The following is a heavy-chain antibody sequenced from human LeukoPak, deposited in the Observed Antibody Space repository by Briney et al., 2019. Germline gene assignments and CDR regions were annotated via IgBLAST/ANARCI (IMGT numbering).Heavy chain of an antibody. CDR3: ARKGRGYDILTGYSSLDY. D-gene: IGHD3-9*01. Sequence: GGSLRLSCASSGFTFSSYAMHWVRQAPGKGLEWVAVISYDGSNKYYADSVKGRFTISRDNSKNTLYLQMNSLRAEDTAVYYCARKGRGYDILTGYSSLDYWGQGTLVTVSS. V-gene: IGHV3-30-3*01. CDR2: ISYDGSNK. J-gene: IGHJ4*02. CDR1: GFTFSSYA.